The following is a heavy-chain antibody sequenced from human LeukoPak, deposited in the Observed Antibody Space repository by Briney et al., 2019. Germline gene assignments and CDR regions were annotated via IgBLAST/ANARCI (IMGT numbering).Heavy chain of an antibody. CDR1: GFTFRSYA. V-gene: IGHV3-23*01. D-gene: IGHD2-15*01. Sequence: GGSLRLSCAASGFTFRSYAMSWVRQAPGKGLEWVTDISCRGGSKYYADSVKGRFTISRDNSKNTLYLQMNSLRAEDTAVYYCAKPMVACSGGSCLFAFDIGGQGTMVTVSS. CDR2: ISCRGGSK. CDR3: AKPMVACSGGSCLFAFDI. J-gene: IGHJ3*02.